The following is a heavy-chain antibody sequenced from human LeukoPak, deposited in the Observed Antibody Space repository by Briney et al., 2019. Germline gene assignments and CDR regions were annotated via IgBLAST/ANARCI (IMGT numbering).Heavy chain of an antibody. V-gene: IGHV1-69*04. CDR2: IIPILGIA. Sequence: SVKVSCKASGGTFSSYAISWVRQAPGQGLEWMGRIIPILGIANYAQKFQGRVTITADKSTSTAYMELSSLRSEDTAVYYCAKSFGYSRSWFDNWGQGTLVTVSS. J-gene: IGHJ4*02. CDR1: GGTFSSYA. CDR3: AKSFGYSRSWFDN. D-gene: IGHD6-13*01.